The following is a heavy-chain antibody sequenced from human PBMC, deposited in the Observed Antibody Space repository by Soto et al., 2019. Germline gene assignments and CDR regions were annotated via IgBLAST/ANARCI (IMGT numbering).Heavy chain of an antibody. CDR2: INHSGST. J-gene: IGHJ4*02. D-gene: IGHD3-10*01. V-gene: IGHV4-34*01. CDR3: ARVRRGSKAFDY. CDR1: GGSFSGYY. Sequence: SETLSLTCAVYGGSFSGYYWSWIRQPPGKGLEWIGEINHSGSTNYNPSLKSRVTISVDTSKNQFSLKLSSVTAADTAVYYCARVRRGSKAFDYWGQGTLVTVSS.